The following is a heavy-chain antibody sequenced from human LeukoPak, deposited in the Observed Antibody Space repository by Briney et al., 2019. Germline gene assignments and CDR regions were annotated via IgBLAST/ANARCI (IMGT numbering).Heavy chain of an antibody. CDR2: IYYSGST. CDR1: GVSISSYY. V-gene: IGHV4-59*12. Sequence: SETLSLTCTVSGVSISSYYWSWIRQPPGKGLEWIGYIYYSGSTYYNPSLKSRVTISVDTSKTQFSLKLSSVPAADAAVYYCARDRNPFDYWGEGTLVTVSS. CDR3: ARDRNPFDY. J-gene: IGHJ4*02. D-gene: IGHD1-14*01.